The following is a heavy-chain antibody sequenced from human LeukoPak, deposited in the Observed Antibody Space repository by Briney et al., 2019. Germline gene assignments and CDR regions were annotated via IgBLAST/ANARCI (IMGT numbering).Heavy chain of an antibody. J-gene: IGHJ5*02. D-gene: IGHD2-15*01. Sequence: ASVKVSCTAPGYTFTSYYMHWVRQAPGQGLEWMGIINPSGGSTSYAQKFQGRVTMTRDTSTSTVYMELSSLRSEDTAVYYCARAPQYCSGGSCYPEHWFDPWGQGTLVTVSS. CDR3: ARAPQYCSGGSCYPEHWFDP. V-gene: IGHV1-46*01. CDR1: GYTFTSYY. CDR2: INPSGGST.